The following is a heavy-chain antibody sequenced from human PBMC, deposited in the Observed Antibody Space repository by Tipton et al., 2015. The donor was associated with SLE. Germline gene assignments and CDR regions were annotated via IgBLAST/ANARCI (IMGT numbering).Heavy chain of an antibody. CDR3: ALQYDSTGYYWF. CDR2: IYHIGST. J-gene: IGHJ4*02. D-gene: IGHD3-22*01. CDR1: GGSISSSSYY. Sequence: TLSLTCTVSGGSISSSSYYWGWIRQPPGKGLEWIGSIYHIGSTYYNPSLKSRVTISVDTSKNRFSLRLTSVTAADTAVYYCALQYDSTGYYWFWGQGTLVTVSS. V-gene: IGHV4-39*07.